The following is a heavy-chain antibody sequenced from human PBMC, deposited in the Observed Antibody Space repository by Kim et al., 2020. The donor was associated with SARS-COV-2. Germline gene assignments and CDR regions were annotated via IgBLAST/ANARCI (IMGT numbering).Heavy chain of an antibody. Sequence: ASVKVSCKASGYTFTSYAMHWVRQAPGQRLEWMGWINAGNGNTKYSQKFQGRVTITRDTSASTAYMELSSLRSEDTAVYYCARSIVVVVAAKVGFDIWGQGTMVTVSS. CDR3: ARSIVVVVAAKVGFDI. D-gene: IGHD2-15*01. V-gene: IGHV1-3*01. CDR2: INAGNGNT. J-gene: IGHJ3*02. CDR1: GYTFTSYA.